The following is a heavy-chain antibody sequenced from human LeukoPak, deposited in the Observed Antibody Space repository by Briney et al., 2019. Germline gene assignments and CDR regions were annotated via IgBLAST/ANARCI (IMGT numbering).Heavy chain of an antibody. CDR3: ARDTATGLSG. J-gene: IGHJ4*02. Sequence: PSETLSLTCTVSGGSISSYYWSWIRQPPGKGLEWIGEINHSGSTNYNPSLKSRVTISVDTSKNQFSLKLSSVTAANTAVYYCARDTATGLSGWGQGTLVTVSS. V-gene: IGHV4-34*01. D-gene: IGHD5-18*01. CDR2: INHSGST. CDR1: GGSISSYY.